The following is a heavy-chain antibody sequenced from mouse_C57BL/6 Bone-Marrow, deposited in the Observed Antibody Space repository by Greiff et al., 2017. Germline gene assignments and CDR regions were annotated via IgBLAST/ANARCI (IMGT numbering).Heavy chain of an antibody. Sequence: VQLQQSGAELVRPGTSVKVSCKASGYAFTNYLIEWVKQRPGQGLEWIGVLNPGSGGTNYTEKFKGKATLTADKSSSTAYMQLSSLTSEDSAVYFGAREWLAYAMDYWGQGTSVTVSS. CDR1: GYAFTNYL. CDR3: AREWLAYAMDY. CDR2: LNPGSGGT. V-gene: IGHV1-54*01. D-gene: IGHD2-2*01. J-gene: IGHJ4*01.